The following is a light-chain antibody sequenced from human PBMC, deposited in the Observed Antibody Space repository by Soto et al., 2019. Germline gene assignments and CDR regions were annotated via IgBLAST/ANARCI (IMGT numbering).Light chain of an antibody. CDR1: SSNIGGNT. CDR2: TND. J-gene: IGLJ3*02. V-gene: IGLV1-44*01. CDR3: AAWDDSLSGGV. Sequence: QSVLTQPPSASGTPGQRVTMSCSGSSSNIGGNTVSWFQQLPGTAPKLLIYTNDQWPSGVPDRFSGSKSGTSASLAISGLQSEDEADYYCAAWDDSLSGGVFGGGTKLTVL.